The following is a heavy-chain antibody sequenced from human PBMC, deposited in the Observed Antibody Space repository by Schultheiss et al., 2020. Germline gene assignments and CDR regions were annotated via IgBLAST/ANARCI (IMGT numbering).Heavy chain of an antibody. D-gene: IGHD3-3*01. J-gene: IGHJ6*02. CDR3: ARGRYDFWSGYYYYYGMDV. CDR2: ISSSSSTI. CDR1: GFTFSSYD. V-gene: IGHV3-48*02. Sequence: GGSLRLSCAASGFTFSSYDMHWVRQATGKGLEWVSYISSSSSTIYYADSVKGRFTISRDNAKNSLYLQMNSLRDEDTAVYYCARGRYDFWSGYYYYYGMDVWGQGTTVTVSS.